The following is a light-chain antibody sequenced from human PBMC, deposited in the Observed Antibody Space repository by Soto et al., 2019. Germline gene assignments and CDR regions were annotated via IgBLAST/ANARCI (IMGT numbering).Light chain of an antibody. CDR3: QQRNNWPWT. CDR2: DAS. CDR1: QTIDNT. V-gene: IGKV3-11*01. Sequence: EIVMTQSPATLSLSPGERATLSCRASQTIDNTLAWYQRKPGQAPRLPIYDASNRATGIPARFSGSGSGTDFSLTISSLGPEDFVVYYCQQRNNWPWTFGQGTKVDNK. J-gene: IGKJ1*01.